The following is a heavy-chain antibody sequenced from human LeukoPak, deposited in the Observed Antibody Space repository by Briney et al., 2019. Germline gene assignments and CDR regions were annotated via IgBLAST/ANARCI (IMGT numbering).Heavy chain of an antibody. CDR2: IISNGGST. Sequence: GGSLRLSCAASGFTFSSYTIKWVRQAPGKGLEHVSAIISNGGSTHYTDSVKGRFSISRDNSKNTVYLQMGSLRPEDMAVYYCARVKMGATINYYYYYYMDVWGRGTTVTVSS. D-gene: IGHD1-26*01. J-gene: IGHJ6*03. CDR3: ARVKMGATINYYYYYYMDV. CDR1: GFTFSSYT. V-gene: IGHV3-64*02.